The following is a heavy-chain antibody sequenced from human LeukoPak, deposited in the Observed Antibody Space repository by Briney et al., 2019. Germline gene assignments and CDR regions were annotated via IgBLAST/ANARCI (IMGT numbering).Heavy chain of an antibody. CDR1: GFTFSDYY. V-gene: IGHV3-11*01. D-gene: IGHD3-10*01. Sequence: GGSLRLSCAASGFTFSDYYVSWIRRAPGKGLEWVSQISDSGSIVYYADSVKGRFTISRDNAKNSLYLQMNSLRAEDTAVYYCARDRRYGSGSHCKFDSWGQGALVTVSS. CDR3: ARDRRYGSGSHCKFDS. J-gene: IGHJ4*02. CDR2: ISDSGSIV.